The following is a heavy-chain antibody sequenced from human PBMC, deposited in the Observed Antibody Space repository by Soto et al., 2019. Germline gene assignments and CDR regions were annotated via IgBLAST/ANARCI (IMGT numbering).Heavy chain of an antibody. Sequence: EGELVESGGGLVQPGRSLRLSCAAYGFTVSTDWMYWVRQAPGKGLEWVSVIKGGGNTNYADSVEGRFIISRHNSMNTLYLQMNSLRGDDTAVYYCVRENDYYGMDVWGQGTTVTVSS. CDR3: VRENDYYGMDV. V-gene: IGHV3-66*01. J-gene: IGHJ6*02. CDR1: GFTVSTDW. CDR2: IKGGGNT.